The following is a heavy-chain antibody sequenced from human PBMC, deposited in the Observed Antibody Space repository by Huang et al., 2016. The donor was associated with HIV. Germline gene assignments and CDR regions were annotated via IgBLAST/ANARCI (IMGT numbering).Heavy chain of an antibody. CDR1: GFTFNIYS. CDR2: SSSSSSSSTI. CDR3: ARGVTARYLNWFDP. V-gene: IGHV3-48*01. Sequence: EVQLVESGGGLVQPGGSLRLSCAASGFTFNIYSMNWVRQAPGKGLEWVSYSSSSSSSSTIYYADSVKGRFTISRDNAKNSLYLQMNSLRVEDTAVYYCARGVTARYLNWFDPWGQGTLVTVSS. D-gene: IGHD2-21*02. J-gene: IGHJ5*02.